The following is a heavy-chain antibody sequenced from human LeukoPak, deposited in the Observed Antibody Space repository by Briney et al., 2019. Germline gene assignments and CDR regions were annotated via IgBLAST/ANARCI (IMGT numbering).Heavy chain of an antibody. J-gene: IGHJ3*02. CDR3: AKVPGYYYDSSGYADAFDI. CDR2: IWYDGSNK. CDR1: GFTFSSYG. V-gene: IGHV3-33*06. Sequence: GGSLRLSCVASGFTFSSYGMHWVRQAPGKGLEWVAVIWYDGSNKYYADSVKGRFTISRDNSKNTLYLQMNSLRAEDTAVYYCAKVPGYYYDSSGYADAFDIWGQGTMVTVSS. D-gene: IGHD3-22*01.